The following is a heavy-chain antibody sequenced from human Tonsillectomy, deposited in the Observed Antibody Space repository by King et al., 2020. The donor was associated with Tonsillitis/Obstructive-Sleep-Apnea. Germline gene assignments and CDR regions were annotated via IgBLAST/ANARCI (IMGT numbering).Heavy chain of an antibody. Sequence: QLVQSGAEVKKPGSSVKVSCKASGGTFSSYAISWVRQAPGQGLEWMGGIIPILDITNYAQKFQGRVTITADKSTSTAYMELSSLRSDDPAVDYCARVADNSGNLAFDIWGQGTMVTDSS. CDR3: ARVADNSGNLAFDI. J-gene: IGHJ3*02. CDR2: IIPILDIT. V-gene: IGHV1-69*10. D-gene: IGHD3-22*01. CDR1: GGTFSSYA.